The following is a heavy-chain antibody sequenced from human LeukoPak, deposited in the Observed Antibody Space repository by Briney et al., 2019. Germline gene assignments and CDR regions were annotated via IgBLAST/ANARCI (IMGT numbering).Heavy chain of an antibody. J-gene: IGHJ6*04. CDR1: GGSISSGGYY. D-gene: IGHD2-2*01. CDR2: IYYSGST. CDR3: AGESCSSTSCYGRVDYYYYGMDV. Sequence: PSQTLSLTCTVSGGSISSGGYYWGWVRQHPGRGLEWVGYIYYSGSTYYNPSRKSRVTISVDTSKNQFSLKLSSVTAADTAVYYCAGESCSSTSCYGRVDYYYYGMDVWGKGTTVTVSS. V-gene: IGHV4-31*03.